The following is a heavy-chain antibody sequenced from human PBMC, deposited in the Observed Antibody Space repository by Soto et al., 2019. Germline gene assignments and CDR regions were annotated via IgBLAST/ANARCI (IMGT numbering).Heavy chain of an antibody. CDR2: ISGSGGST. J-gene: IGHJ4*02. CDR1: GFTFSSYA. D-gene: IGHD6-19*01. Sequence: EVQLLESGGGLVQPGGSLRLSCAASGFTFSSYAMSWVRQAPGKGLEWVSAISGSGGSTYYADSVKGRFTISRDNSKNTLYLQMNSLRAEDTAVYYCANNPQWLDTPAAQDDYWGQGTLVTVSS. CDR3: ANNPQWLDTPAAQDDY. V-gene: IGHV3-23*01.